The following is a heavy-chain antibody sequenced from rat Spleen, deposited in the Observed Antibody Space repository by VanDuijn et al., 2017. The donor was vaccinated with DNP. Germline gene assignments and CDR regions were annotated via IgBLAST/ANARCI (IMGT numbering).Heavy chain of an antibody. CDR3: TTTAGWY. J-gene: IGHJ2*01. V-gene: IGHV5-20*01. CDR1: GFIFSDYY. Sequence: EVQLVESGGGLVQPGRSLKLSCAASGFIFSDYYMAWVRQGPTKGLEWVASINPDGATTHYSDSVQGRFTISRDNARSSLYLQVDSLRSEDTATYYCTTTAGWYWGRGVMVTVSS. D-gene: IGHD1-1*01. CDR2: INPDGATT.